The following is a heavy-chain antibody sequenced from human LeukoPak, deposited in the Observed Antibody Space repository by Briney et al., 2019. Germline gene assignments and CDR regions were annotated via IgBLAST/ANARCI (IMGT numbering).Heavy chain of an antibody. CDR2: ISPNSGGT. J-gene: IGHJ4*02. D-gene: IGHD6-13*01. Sequence: ASVKVSCKASGYTFTGYYMHWVRQAPGQGLEWMGWISPNSGGTNYAQKFQGRVTTTRDTSISTAYMELSRLRSDDTAVYYCARDDSSSWYVPDYWGQGTLVTVSS. CDR1: GYTFTGYY. CDR3: ARDDSSSWYVPDY. V-gene: IGHV1-2*02.